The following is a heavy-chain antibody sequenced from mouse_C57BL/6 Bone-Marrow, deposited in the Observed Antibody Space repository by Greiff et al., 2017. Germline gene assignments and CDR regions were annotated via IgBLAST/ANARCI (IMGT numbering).Heavy chain of an antibody. V-gene: IGHV14-4*01. D-gene: IGHD1-1*01. CDR2: IDPENGDT. CDR3: TTITTVVATDFDY. CDR1: GFNIKDDY. Sequence: VQLKQSGAELMRPGASVKLSCTASGFNIKDDYMHWVKQRPEQGLEWIGWIDPENGDTEYASKFQGKATITADTSSNTAYLQLSSLTSEDTAVYYCTTITTVVATDFDYWGQGTTLTVSS. J-gene: IGHJ2*01.